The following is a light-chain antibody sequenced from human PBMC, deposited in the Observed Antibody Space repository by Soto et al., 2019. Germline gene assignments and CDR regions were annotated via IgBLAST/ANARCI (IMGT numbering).Light chain of an antibody. CDR3: QQRSNWPIT. J-gene: IGKJ5*01. Sequence: EIVLTQSPGTLSLSPGERATLSCRASESVSSSQLAWYQQKPGQAPRLLIYGASNRATGIPARFSGSGSGTDFTLTISSLEPEDFAVYYCQQRSNWPITFGQGTRLEIK. CDR1: ESVSSSQ. V-gene: IGKV3D-20*02. CDR2: GAS.